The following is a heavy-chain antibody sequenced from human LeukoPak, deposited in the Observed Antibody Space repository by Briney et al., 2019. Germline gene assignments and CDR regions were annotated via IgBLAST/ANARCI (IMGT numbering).Heavy chain of an antibody. CDR2: IHISGST. CDR3: ARLPQPSDILTAYANSFDY. J-gene: IGHJ4*02. CDR1: GGSISSYY. Sequence: SETLSLTCTVSGGSISSYYWSWIRQPAGKGLEWIGRIHISGSTSYNPSLKSRVTMSADTSKNQFSLKLSSVTAADTAVYYCARLPQPSDILTAYANSFDYWGQGSLVTVSS. V-gene: IGHV4-4*07. D-gene: IGHD3-9*01.